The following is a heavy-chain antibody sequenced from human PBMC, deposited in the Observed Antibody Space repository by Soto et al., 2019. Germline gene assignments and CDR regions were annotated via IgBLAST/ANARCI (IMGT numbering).Heavy chain of an antibody. CDR3: ARARGIAAAGEYFQH. Sequence: SETLSLTCTVSGGSISSYYWSWIRQPPGKGLEWIGYIYYSGSTNYNPSLKSRVTISVDTSKNQFSLKLSSVTAADTAVYYCARARGIAAAGEYFQHWGQCTLVTVSS. CDR2: IYYSGST. CDR1: GGSISSYY. J-gene: IGHJ1*01. D-gene: IGHD6-13*01. V-gene: IGHV4-59*01.